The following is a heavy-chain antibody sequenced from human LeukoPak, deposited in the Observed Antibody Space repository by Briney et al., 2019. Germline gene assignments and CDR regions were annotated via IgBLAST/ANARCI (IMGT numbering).Heavy chain of an antibody. CDR1: GGSISSYY. V-gene: IGHV4-59*01. CDR3: ARDAGLYYGMDV. Sequence: PSETLSLTCTVSGGSISSYYWSWIRQPPGKGLEWIGYIYYSGSTNYNPSLKSRATISVDTSKNQFSLKLSSVTAADTAVYYCARDAGLYYGMDVWGQGTTVTVSS. J-gene: IGHJ6*02. CDR2: IYYSGST.